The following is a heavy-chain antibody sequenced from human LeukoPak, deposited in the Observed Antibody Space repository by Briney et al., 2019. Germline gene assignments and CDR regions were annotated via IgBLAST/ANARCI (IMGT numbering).Heavy chain of an antibody. CDR1: GFSFSTYV. Sequence: GGSLRLSCAASGFSFSTYVMSWVRQAPGKGLEWVSYISSSSSTIYYADSVKGRFTISRDNAKNSLYLQMNSLRAEDTAVYYCARDQYDFWSGNNYGMDVWGQGTTVTVSS. CDR2: ISSSSSTI. V-gene: IGHV3-48*01. CDR3: ARDQYDFWSGNNYGMDV. D-gene: IGHD3-3*01. J-gene: IGHJ6*02.